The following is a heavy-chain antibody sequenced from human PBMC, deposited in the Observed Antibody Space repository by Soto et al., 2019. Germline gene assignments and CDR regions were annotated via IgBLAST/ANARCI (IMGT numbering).Heavy chain of an antibody. J-gene: IGHJ4*02. V-gene: IGHV1-69*13. CDR3: ARGIDAGVDL. Sequence: SVKVSCTASWGTFSSYAISWVRQSPGQGLEWMGVIIPIFGTANYAQKFQGRVTITADESTSTAYIELRSMTSEDTAAYYCARGIDAGVDLWGQGTQVTVPS. CDR1: WGTFSSYA. D-gene: IGHD3-10*01. CDR2: IIPIFGTA.